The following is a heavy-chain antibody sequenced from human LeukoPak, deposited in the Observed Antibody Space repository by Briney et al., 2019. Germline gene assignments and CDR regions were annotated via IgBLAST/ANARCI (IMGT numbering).Heavy chain of an antibody. CDR3: ARGRYVTTRGGAAAGFLDY. J-gene: IGHJ4*02. CDR2: INHGGST. CDR1: GGSFSGHY. Sequence: PETLSLTCAVSGGSFSGHYWNWIRQPPGKGLEWIGEINHGGSTNYNPSLKSRVTISVDTSQNQFSLRLSSVTAADTAVYYCARGRYVTTRGGAAAGFLDYWGQGTLVTVST. D-gene: IGHD6-13*01. V-gene: IGHV4-34*01.